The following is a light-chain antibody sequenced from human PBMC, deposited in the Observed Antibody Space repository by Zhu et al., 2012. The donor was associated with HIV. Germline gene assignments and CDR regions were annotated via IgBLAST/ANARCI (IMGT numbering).Light chain of an antibody. V-gene: IGKV1-9*01. Sequence: DIQMTQSPSSLSASVGDRVTITCRASQAINNYLAWYQQKPGRVPELLIYGASTLQSGVPSTFSGSGSGTEFTLTISSLQPEDFAIYYCQQLNTYPLFTFGPGTKVDIK. CDR3: QQLNTYPLFT. CDR2: GAS. J-gene: IGKJ3*01. CDR1: QAINNY.